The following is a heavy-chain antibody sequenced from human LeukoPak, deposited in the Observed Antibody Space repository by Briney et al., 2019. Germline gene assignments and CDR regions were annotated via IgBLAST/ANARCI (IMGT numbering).Heavy chain of an antibody. Sequence: ASVKVSCKASGYTFTSYYMHWVRQAPGQGLEWMGWINPNSGGTNYAQKFQGRVTMTRDTSISTAYMELSRLRSDDTAVYYCARDNYYGSGSLFDYWGQGTLVTVSS. CDR2: INPNSGGT. D-gene: IGHD3-10*01. J-gene: IGHJ4*02. CDR3: ARDNYYGSGSLFDY. V-gene: IGHV1-2*02. CDR1: GYTFTSYY.